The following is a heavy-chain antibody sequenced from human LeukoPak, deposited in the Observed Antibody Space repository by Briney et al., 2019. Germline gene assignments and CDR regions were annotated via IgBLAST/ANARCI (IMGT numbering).Heavy chain of an antibody. CDR2: IYTSGST. V-gene: IGHV4-4*07. CDR3: ARGRDGYNFLNRGEYYYFDY. J-gene: IGHJ4*02. Sequence: PSETPSLTCTVSGGSISIYYWNWIRQPAGKGLEWIGRIYTSGSTNYNPSLKSRVTISVDTSKNQFSLRLNSVTAADTAVYYCARGRDGYNFLNRGEYYYFDYWGQGTLVTVSS. D-gene: IGHD5-24*01. CDR1: GGSISIYY.